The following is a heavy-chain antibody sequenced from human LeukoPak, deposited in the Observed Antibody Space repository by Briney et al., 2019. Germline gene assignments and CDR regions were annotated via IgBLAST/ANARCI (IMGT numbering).Heavy chain of an antibody. V-gene: IGHV1-8*03. CDR2: MNPNSGNT. D-gene: IGHD6-19*01. CDR3: ARASLSIAVAGTPYYFDY. Sequence: ASVKVSCKASGYTFTSYDINWVRQAPGQGLEWMGWMNPNSGNTGYAQKFQGRVTITRNTSISTAYMELSSLRSEDTAVYYCARASLSIAVAGTPYYFDYWGQGTLVTVSS. CDR1: GYTFTSYD. J-gene: IGHJ4*02.